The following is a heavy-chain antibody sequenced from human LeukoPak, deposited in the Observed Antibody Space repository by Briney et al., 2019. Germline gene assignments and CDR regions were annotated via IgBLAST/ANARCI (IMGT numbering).Heavy chain of an antibody. CDR1: GGSISSYY. J-gene: IGHJ6*03. CDR3: ARAGSLIAVAGTYYYYYYMDV. V-gene: IGHV4-59*01. Sequence: SETLSLTCTVSGGSISSYYWSWIRQPPGPEVGWMGCIYYSGSTNYNSSIKSRVTISVDTSKNQFSLKLSSVTAADTAVYYCARAGSLIAVAGTYYYYYYMDVWGKGTTVTVSS. D-gene: IGHD6-19*01. CDR2: IYYSGST.